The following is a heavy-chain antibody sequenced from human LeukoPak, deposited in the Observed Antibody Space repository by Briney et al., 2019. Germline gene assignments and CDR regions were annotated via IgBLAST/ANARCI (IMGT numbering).Heavy chain of an antibody. CDR3: AVGNLDVVVPAAMLGALDI. V-gene: IGHV1-24*01. J-gene: IGHJ3*02. D-gene: IGHD2-2*01. Sequence: ASVKVSCKVSGYTLTELSMHWVRQAPGKGLEWMEGFDPEDGETIYAQKFQGRVTMTEDTSTDTAYMELSSLRSEDTAVYYCAVGNLDVVVPAAMLGALDIWGQGTMVTVSS. CDR2: FDPEDGET. CDR1: GYTLTELS.